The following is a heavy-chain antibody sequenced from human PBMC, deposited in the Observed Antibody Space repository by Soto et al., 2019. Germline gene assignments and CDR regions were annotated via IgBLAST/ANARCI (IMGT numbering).Heavy chain of an antibody. CDR2: IIPIFGTA. D-gene: IGHD1-26*01. CDR3: ATSRSGSYGDYYYYGMDV. V-gene: IGHV1-69*13. Sequence: ASVKVSCKASGGTFSSYAISWVRQAPGQGLEWMGGIIPIFGTANYAQKFQGRVTITADGSTSTAYMELSSLRSEDTAVYYCATSRSGSYGDYYYYGMDVWGQGTTVTVSS. CDR1: GGTFSSYA. J-gene: IGHJ6*02.